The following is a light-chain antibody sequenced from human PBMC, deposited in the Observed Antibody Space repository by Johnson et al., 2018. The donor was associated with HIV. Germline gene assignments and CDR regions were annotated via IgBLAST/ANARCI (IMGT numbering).Light chain of an antibody. J-gene: IGLJ1*01. V-gene: IGLV1-51*01. CDR3: GTWDSGLRRGF. CDR1: SSNIGNNY. CDR2: DNN. Sequence: QSVLTQPPSVSAAPGQKVTISCSGSSSNIGNNYVSWYQHLPGTAPKLLIYDNNKRPSGIPDRFSGSKSGPSATLAITGLQPGDEADYSCGTWDSGLRRGFFGTGTKVTVL.